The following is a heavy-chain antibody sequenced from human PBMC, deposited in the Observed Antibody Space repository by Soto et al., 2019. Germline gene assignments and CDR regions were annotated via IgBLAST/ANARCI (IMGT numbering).Heavy chain of an antibody. CDR2: MNPNSGNT. Sequence: ASVKVSCKASGYTFTSYDINWVRQATGQGLEWMGWMNPNSGNTGYAQKFQGRVTMTRNTSISTAYMELSSLRSEDTAVYYCARGLSSSYANAFDIWGQGTMVTVSS. CDR3: ARGLSSSYANAFDI. D-gene: IGHD6-19*01. J-gene: IGHJ3*02. V-gene: IGHV1-8*01. CDR1: GYTFTSYD.